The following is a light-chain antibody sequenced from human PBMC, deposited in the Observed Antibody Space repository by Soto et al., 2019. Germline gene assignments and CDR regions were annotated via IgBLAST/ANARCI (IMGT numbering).Light chain of an antibody. V-gene: IGLV2-14*03. CDR1: SSDIGRYNY. J-gene: IGLJ2*01. CDR3: GSYTSRDTMI. CDR2: DVS. Sequence: QSALTQPASVSGSPGQSITISCTGTSSDIGRYNYVSWYQHSPGKAPKLMIYDVSDRPSGVSNRFSGSKSGTTASLTISGLQAEDEADYYCGSYTSRDTMIFGGGTKLTVL.